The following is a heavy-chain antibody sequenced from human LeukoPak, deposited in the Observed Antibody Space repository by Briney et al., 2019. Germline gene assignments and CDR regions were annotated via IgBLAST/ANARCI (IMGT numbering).Heavy chain of an antibody. V-gene: IGHV4-4*07. Sequence: SETLSLTCTVSGGSISSYYWSWIRQPAGEGLEWIGRIYTSGSTNYNPSLKSRVTMSVDTSKNQFSLKLSSVTAADTAVYYCASVLETGYSYYGMDVWGQGTTVTVSS. CDR2: IYTSGST. CDR1: GGSISSYY. CDR3: ASVLETGYSYYGMDV. D-gene: IGHD5-18*01. J-gene: IGHJ6*02.